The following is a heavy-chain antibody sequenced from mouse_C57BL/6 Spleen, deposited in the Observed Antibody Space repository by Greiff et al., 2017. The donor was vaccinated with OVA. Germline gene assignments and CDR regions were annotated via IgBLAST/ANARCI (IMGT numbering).Heavy chain of an antibody. Sequence: QVQLQQPGAELVKPGASVKLSCKASGYTFTSYWMHWVKQRPGRGLEWIGRIDPNSGGTKYNEKFKSKATLTVDKPSSTAYMQLSSLTSEDSAVYYCARNGSPHYYGSRGYAMDYWGQGTSVTVSS. CDR1: GYTFTSYW. J-gene: IGHJ4*01. CDR3: ARNGSPHYYGSRGYAMDY. V-gene: IGHV1-72*01. CDR2: IDPNSGGT. D-gene: IGHD1-1*01.